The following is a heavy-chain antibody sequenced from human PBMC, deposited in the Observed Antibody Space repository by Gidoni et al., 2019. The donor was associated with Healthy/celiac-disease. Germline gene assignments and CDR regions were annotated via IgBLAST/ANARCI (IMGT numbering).Heavy chain of an antibody. Sequence: QDQLVQSGAEVKKPGASVKVSCKASGSTFTSYGISWVRQPPGQGLEWMGWISAYNGNTNSAQKLQGRVTMTTDTSTSTAYMELRSLRSDDTAVYYCARVSTNMVAKPLPDYWGQGTLVTVSS. CDR1: GSTFTSYG. CDR3: ARVSTNMVAKPLPDY. V-gene: IGHV1-18*01. J-gene: IGHJ4*02. CDR2: ISAYNGNT. D-gene: IGHD5-12*01.